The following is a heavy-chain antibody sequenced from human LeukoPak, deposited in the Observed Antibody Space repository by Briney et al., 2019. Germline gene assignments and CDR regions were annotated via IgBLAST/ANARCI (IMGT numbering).Heavy chain of an antibody. Sequence: PGGSLRLSCAASGFTFSSYAMSWIRQPPGKGLEWIGYIYYSGSTNYNPSLKSRVTISVDTSKNQFSLKLSSVTAADTAVYYCARTYYDYVWGSYRYAAYAFDIWGQGTMVTVSS. CDR1: GFTFSSYA. V-gene: IGHV4-59*01. D-gene: IGHD3-16*02. CDR3: ARTYYDYVWGSYRYAAYAFDI. J-gene: IGHJ3*02. CDR2: IYYSGST.